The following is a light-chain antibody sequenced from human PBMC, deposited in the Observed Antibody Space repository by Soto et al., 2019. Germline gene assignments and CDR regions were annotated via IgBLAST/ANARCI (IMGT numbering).Light chain of an antibody. CDR1: QSVGNN. CDR2: GAY. J-gene: IGKJ1*01. CDR3: QHYNYWPPKT. V-gene: IGKV3-15*01. Sequence: PGERTTLSCRASQSVGNNLAWYQQKPGQAPRLLIYGAYTRATGIPARFSGSGSGTDFTLTISSLQSEDFAVYYCQHYNYWPPKTFGQGTKVDIK.